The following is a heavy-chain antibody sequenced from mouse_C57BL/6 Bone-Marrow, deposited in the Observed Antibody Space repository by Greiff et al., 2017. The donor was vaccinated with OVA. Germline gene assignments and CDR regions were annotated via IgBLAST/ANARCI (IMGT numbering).Heavy chain of an antibody. CDR3: VRQGPGLAY. V-gene: IGHV10-1*01. CDR1: GFSFNTYA. Sequence: EVKLQESGGGLVQPKGSLKLSCAASGFSFNTYAMNWVRQAPGKGLEWVARIRSKSNNYATYYADSVKDRFTISRDDSESMLYLQMNNLKTEDTAMYYCVRQGPGLAYWGQGTLVTVSA. J-gene: IGHJ3*01. CDR2: IRSKSNNYAT.